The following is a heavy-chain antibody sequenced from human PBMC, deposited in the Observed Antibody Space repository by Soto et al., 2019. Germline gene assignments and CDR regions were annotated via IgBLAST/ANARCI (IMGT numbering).Heavy chain of an antibody. Sequence: GGSLRLSCTTSGFTFSSYGMHWVRQAPGKGLEWVATICYNGNTYYYEDSIKGRFAVSRDNSKNTVFLQMNTLRAEDTATYYCARDRGDCFPNGFDPWGQGTLVTVSS. CDR2: ICYNGNTY. CDR1: GFTFSSYG. J-gene: IGHJ5*02. CDR3: ARDRGDCFPNGFDP. V-gene: IGHV3-33*01. D-gene: IGHD2-21*02.